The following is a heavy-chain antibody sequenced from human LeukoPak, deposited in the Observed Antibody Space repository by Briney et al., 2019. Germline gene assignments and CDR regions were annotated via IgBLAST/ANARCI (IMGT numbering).Heavy chain of an antibody. CDR2: TSSDGSWT. Sequence: GGSLRLSCAASGNYWMHWVRQAPGKGLVWVSRTSSDGSWTSYADSVKGRFTISKDNAKNTVYLQMNSLRAEDTAVYYCVSFYETYWGRGTLVTVSS. V-gene: IGHV3-74*01. CDR3: VSFYETY. CDR1: GNYW. D-gene: IGHD2/OR15-2a*01. J-gene: IGHJ4*02.